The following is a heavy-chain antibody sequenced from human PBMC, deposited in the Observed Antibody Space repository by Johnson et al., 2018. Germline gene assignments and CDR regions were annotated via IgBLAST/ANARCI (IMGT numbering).Heavy chain of an antibody. CDR1: GGSFSGYY. D-gene: IGHD3-10*01. CDR2: IYYSGST. V-gene: IGHV4-34*11. Sequence: QVQLQQWGAGLLKPSETLSLTCAVYGGSFSGYYWSWIRQPPGKGLEWIGYIYYSGSTNYNPSLKSRVTIPVDTSKNQFSLNLGFVTAADTAVYYCAKVLLWFGEFDGFDIWGQGTMVTVSS. J-gene: IGHJ3*02. CDR3: AKVLLWFGEFDGFDI.